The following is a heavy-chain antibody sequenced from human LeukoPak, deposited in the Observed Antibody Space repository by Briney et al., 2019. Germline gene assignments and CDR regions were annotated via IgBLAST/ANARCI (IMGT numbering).Heavy chain of an antibody. Sequence: ASVKLSCKASGYTFTGYYMHWVRQGPGQGLEWMGWINPNSGGTNYAQKFQGRVTMTRDTSISTAYMELSRLRSDDTAVYYCARGYYGSGPPDYWGQGTLVTVSS. D-gene: IGHD3-10*01. V-gene: IGHV1-2*02. CDR1: GYTFTGYY. CDR2: INPNSGGT. J-gene: IGHJ4*02. CDR3: ARGYYGSGPPDY.